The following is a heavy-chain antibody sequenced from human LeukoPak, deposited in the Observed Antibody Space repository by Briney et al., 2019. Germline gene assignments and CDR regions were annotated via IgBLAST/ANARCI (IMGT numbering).Heavy chain of an antibody. CDR2: IYYSGST. CDR3: ARHCRCFSGSTSYKGYYYYGMDV. D-gene: IGHD2-2*01. V-gene: IGHV4-59*08. CDR1: SGSISSYY. Sequence: SETLSLTCTVSSGSISSYYWSWIRQPPGKGLEWIGYIYYSGSTNYNPSLKSRVTISVDTSKNQFSLKLSSVTAADTAVYYCARHCRCFSGSTSYKGYYYYGMDVWGQGTTVTVSS. J-gene: IGHJ6*02.